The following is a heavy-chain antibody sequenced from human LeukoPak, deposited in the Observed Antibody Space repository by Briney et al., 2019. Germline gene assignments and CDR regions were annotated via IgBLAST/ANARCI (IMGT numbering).Heavy chain of an antibody. V-gene: IGHV4-4*07. CDR1: VGSISNYY. J-gene: IGHJ4*02. Sequence: SETLSLTCTVHVGSISNYYWSWIRQPAGKGLERIGRIHTSGSTTYNPPLKSRVTMSADTSKNQFSPQLSSVTATDTAVYYCARGRAVAEYWGQGTLVTVSS. D-gene: IGHD6-19*01. CDR3: ARGRAVAEY. CDR2: IHTSGST.